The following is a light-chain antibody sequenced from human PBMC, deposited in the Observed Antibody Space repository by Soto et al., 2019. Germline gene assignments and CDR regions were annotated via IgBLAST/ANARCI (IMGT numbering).Light chain of an antibody. Sequence: QSALTQPASVSGSPGQSITISCTGTRSDVGSYNSIAWYQQLPGKAPRVMIFEVTKRPSGISNRFSGSKSGSTASLTIPGLQAEDEADYFCFSYAGSSIWVFGGGTKVTVL. V-gene: IGLV2-23*02. CDR2: EVT. CDR3: FSYAGSSIWV. CDR1: RSDVGSYNS. J-gene: IGLJ3*02.